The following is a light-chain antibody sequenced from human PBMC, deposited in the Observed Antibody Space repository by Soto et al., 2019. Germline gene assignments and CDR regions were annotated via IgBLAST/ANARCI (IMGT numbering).Light chain of an antibody. J-gene: IGKJ4*01. V-gene: IGKV3-11*01. Sequence: EIVLTQSPATLSLSPGERATLSCRASQSVSSYLAWYQQKPGQAPRLLIYDASNRATGIPARFSGSGSGTDFTLTISSLEPEGFAVYYCQQRSNSELTFGGWTKVEIK. CDR2: DAS. CDR3: QQRSNSELT. CDR1: QSVSSY.